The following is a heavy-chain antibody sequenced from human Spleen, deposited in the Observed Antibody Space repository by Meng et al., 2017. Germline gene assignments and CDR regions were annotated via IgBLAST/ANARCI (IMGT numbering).Heavy chain of an antibody. CDR1: GYTLTELS. Sequence: QVQLVQSGAEVKKPGASVKVSCKVSGYTLTELSMHWVRQAPGKGLEWMGGFDPEDGETIYAQKFQGRVTMTEDKSTSTAYMELSSLRSEDTAVYYCARDLDYYDSSGYYSWFDPWGQGTLVTVSS. CDR3: ARDLDYYDSSGYYSWFDP. J-gene: IGHJ5*02. CDR2: FDPEDGET. V-gene: IGHV1-24*01. D-gene: IGHD3-22*01.